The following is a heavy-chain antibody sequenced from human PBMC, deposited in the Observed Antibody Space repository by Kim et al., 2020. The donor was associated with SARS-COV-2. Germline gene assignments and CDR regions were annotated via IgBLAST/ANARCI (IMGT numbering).Heavy chain of an antibody. J-gene: IGHJ1*01. CDR3: ARAGDYDISGYYGFFHH. Sequence: SGKGRFTSSRDNAKNTLYLQMNSLRPEDTAVYYCARAGDYDISGYYGFFHHWGQSALVTVSS. D-gene: IGHD3-22*01. V-gene: IGHV3-74*01.